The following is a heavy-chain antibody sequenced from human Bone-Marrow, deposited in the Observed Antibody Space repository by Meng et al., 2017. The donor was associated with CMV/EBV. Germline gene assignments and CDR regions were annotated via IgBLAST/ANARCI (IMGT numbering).Heavy chain of an antibody. Sequence: TSYEINWVRQATGQGLEWMGWMNPNSGNTGYAQKFQGRVTMTRNTSISTAYMELSSLRSEDTAVYYCARGLGYYDFWSGYYTPNWFDPWGQGTLVTVSS. CDR2: MNPNSGNT. J-gene: IGHJ5*02. CDR1: TSYE. CDR3: ARGLGYYDFWSGYYTPNWFDP. V-gene: IGHV1-8*01. D-gene: IGHD3-3*01.